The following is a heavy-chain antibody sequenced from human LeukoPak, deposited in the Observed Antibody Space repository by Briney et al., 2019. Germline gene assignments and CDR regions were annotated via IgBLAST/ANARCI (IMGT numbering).Heavy chain of an antibody. CDR1: GFTFSVYA. CDR3: VKDGLAFCGGGCYSYFDY. CDR2: IISNGGST. V-gene: IGHV3-64D*06. D-gene: IGHD2-21*02. J-gene: IGHJ4*02. Sequence: PGGSLRLSCSASGFTFSVYAIHWVRQAPGKGLEYVPTIISNGGSTYYADSVKGRFTISRDNSKNTVSLQMSSLRAEDTALYYCVKDGLAFCGGGCYSYFDYWGQGTLVTVSS.